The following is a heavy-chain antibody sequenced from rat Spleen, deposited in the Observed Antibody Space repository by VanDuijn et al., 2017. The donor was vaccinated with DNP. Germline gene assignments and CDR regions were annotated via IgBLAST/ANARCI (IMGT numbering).Heavy chain of an antibody. D-gene: IGHD1-10*01. J-gene: IGHJ2*01. CDR2: ISSGGDT. CDR1: GFSLTINS. V-gene: IGHV2-6*01. CDR3: TREREPYNNPYYFDY. Sequence: QVQLKESGPGLVQPSQTLSLTCTVSGFSLTINSVSWVRQPPGKGLEWIAAISSGGDTYFNSALKSRLSISRDTSKSQVFLGMNSLQTEDTAIYFCTREREPYNNPYYFDYWGQGVMVTVSS.